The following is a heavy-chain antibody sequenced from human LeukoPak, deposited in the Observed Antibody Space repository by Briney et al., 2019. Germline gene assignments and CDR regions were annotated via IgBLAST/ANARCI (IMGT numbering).Heavy chain of an antibody. CDR2: ISSSGSTI. V-gene: IGHV3-48*03. Sequence: GGSLRLSCAASGFTFSSYEMNWVRQAPGKGLEWVSYISSSGSTIYYADSVKGRFTISRDNSKNTLYLQMNSLRAEDTAVYYCALNRGSGWYFHYWGQGTLVTVSS. D-gene: IGHD6-19*01. CDR3: ALNRGSGWYFHY. J-gene: IGHJ4*02. CDR1: GFTFSSYE.